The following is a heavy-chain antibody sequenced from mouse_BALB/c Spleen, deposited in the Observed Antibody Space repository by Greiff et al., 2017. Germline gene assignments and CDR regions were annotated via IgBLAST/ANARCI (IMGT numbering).Heavy chain of an antibody. Sequence: QVQLQQSGPDLVAPSQSLSITCTVSGFSLTSYGVHWVRQPPGKGLEWLVVIWSDGSTTYNSALKSRLSISKDNSKSQVFLKMNSLQTDDTAMYYCARHGGNYHYAIDYWGQETSETVSS. J-gene: IGHJ4*01. V-gene: IGHV2-6-2*01. CDR1: GFSLTSYG. CDR3: ARHGGNYHYAIDY. D-gene: IGHD2-1*01. CDR2: IWSDGST.